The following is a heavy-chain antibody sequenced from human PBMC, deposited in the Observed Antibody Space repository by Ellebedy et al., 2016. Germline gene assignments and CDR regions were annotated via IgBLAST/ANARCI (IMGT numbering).Heavy chain of an antibody. CDR2: INPDNGGT. CDR1: RYTFSDYY. J-gene: IGHJ5*02. Sequence: ASVKVSXXASRYTFSDYYIHWIRQAPGQGLEWMGWINPDNGGTHFAQKFQGRVTLTRDTSIRTTYMALSRLRPDDTAVYYCARGGALRTDALEIGATYFTPWGQGTLVTVSS. V-gene: IGHV1-2*02. CDR3: ARGGALRTDALEIGATYFTP. D-gene: IGHD2/OR15-2a*01.